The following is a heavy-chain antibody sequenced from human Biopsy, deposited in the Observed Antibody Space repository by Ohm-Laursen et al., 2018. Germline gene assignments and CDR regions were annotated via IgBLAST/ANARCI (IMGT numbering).Heavy chain of an antibody. Sequence: SETLSLTYTVSGGSISNYYWSWIRQPAGKGLEWIGRIYSSGSTNNNPSLKSRVTMSVDTSKNQFSLILSSMTAADTAVYYCAREPRIAAVAYFDPWGQGTLVTVSS. CDR2: IYSSGST. D-gene: IGHD6-13*01. V-gene: IGHV4-4*07. CDR3: AREPRIAAVAYFDP. J-gene: IGHJ5*02. CDR1: GGSISNYY.